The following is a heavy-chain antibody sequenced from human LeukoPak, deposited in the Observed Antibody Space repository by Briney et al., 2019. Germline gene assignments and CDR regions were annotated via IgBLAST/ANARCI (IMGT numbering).Heavy chain of an antibody. J-gene: IGHJ4*02. CDR2: IYYSGST. V-gene: IGHV4-39*01. CDR3: ARRRSNFVFDY. D-gene: IGHD4-11*01. Sequence: PSETLSLTCTVSGGSISSSSYYWGWIRQPPGEGLEWIGSIYYSGSTYYNPSLKSRVTISVDTSKNQFSLKLSSVTAADTAVYYCARRRSNFVFDYWGQGTLVTVSS. CDR1: GGSISSSSYY.